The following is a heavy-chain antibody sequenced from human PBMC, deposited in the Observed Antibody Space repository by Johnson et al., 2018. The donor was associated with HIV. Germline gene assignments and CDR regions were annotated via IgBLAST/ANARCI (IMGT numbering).Heavy chain of an antibody. J-gene: IGHJ3*02. D-gene: IGHD3-22*01. Sequence: QLVESGGGLVQPGRSLRLSCAASRFTFDDYAMHWVRQAPGKGLEWVSGISWNSGSIGYADSVKGRFTISRDNAKSSLYLQTNSLKAEDTAVYYCARGDYYDSSGYFSDAFDIWGQGTMVTVSS. CDR2: ISWNSGSI. CDR3: ARGDYYDSSGYFSDAFDI. CDR1: RFTFDDYA. V-gene: IGHV3-9*01.